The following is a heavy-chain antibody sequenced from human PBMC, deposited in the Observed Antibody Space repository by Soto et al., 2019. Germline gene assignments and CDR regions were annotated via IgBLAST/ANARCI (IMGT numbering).Heavy chain of an antibody. V-gene: IGHV1-69*08. J-gene: IGHJ5*02. D-gene: IGHD3-10*01. CDR1: GGTFSSYT. CDR3: ARDYGYYGSGMFDP. CDR2: IIPILGIA. Sequence: QVQLVQSGAEVKKPGSSVKVSCKASGGTFSSYTISWVRQAPGQGLEWMGRIIPILGIANYAQKFQGRVTITAYKSTSTAYMELSSLRSEDTAVYYCARDYGYYGSGMFDPWGQGTLVTVSS.